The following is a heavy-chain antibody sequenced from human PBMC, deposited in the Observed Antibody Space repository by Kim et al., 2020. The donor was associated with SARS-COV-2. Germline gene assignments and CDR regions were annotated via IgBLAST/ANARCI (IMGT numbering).Heavy chain of an antibody. V-gene: IGHV1-69*01. Sequence: ANHAPELQGRVTITSEEATSTAYMELSSLRSEDTAVYYCASYDSSGYFSCWGQGTLVTVSS. J-gene: IGHJ4*02. CDR3: ASYDSSGYFSC. D-gene: IGHD3-22*01. CDR2: A.